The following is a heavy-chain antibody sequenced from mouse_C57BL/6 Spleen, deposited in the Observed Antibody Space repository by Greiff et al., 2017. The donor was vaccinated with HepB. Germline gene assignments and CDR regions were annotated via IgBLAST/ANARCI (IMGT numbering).Heavy chain of an antibody. Sequence: QVPLQQPGAELVNPGASVKMSCKASGYTFPSYWLTWVKQRPGHGLAWIGAIYPGRGSTNNNEKFKSKATLTVDTSSSTAYMQLSSLTSEDAAVYYGARRDYDPLVAYWGQGTLVTVSA. CDR1: GYTFPSYW. CDR3: ARRDYDPLVAY. D-gene: IGHD2-4*01. CDR2: IYPGRGST. J-gene: IGHJ3*01. V-gene: IGHV1-55*01.